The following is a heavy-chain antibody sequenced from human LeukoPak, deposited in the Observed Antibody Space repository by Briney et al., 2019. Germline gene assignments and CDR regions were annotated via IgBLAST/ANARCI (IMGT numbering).Heavy chain of an antibody. J-gene: IGHJ6*02. Sequence: GGSLPVSRSASGFPFSSYAMHWVRQAPGKGLEYVSAISDSGGSTYYADSVKGRFTISRDNSKNTLYLQMSSLRAEDTAVYFCVRGYSFGPYGMDVWG. CDR1: GFPFSSYA. D-gene: IGHD2-15*01. CDR2: ISDSGGST. V-gene: IGHV3-64D*09. CDR3: VRGYSFGPYGMDV.